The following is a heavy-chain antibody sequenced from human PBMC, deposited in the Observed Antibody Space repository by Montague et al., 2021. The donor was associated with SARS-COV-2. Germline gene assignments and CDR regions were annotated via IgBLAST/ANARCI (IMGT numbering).Heavy chain of an antibody. CDR2: IYSGGYN. D-gene: IGHD3-22*01. CDR3: ARLSPYRYNSNGHYYNAVDI. V-gene: IGHV4-39*01. Sequence: SETRSLTCTVSGGSINSITYYWGWISQPPGKGLEWIGSIYSGGYNYYSPSLQSRVTMSVDTSKNQFSLRLNSLTAADTAVYYCARLSPYRYNSNGHYYNAVDIWGQGTMVTVSS. CDR1: GGSINSITYY. J-gene: IGHJ3*02.